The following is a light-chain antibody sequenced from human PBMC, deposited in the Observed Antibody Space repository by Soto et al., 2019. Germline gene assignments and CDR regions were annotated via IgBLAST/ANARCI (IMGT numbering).Light chain of an antibody. CDR1: QNISRS. V-gene: IGKV3-20*01. CDR2: GAS. J-gene: IGKJ1*01. Sequence: EIVMTQSPVTRSVSPGERATLSCRASQNISRSLAWYQQKPGQAPRLLFFGASIRATGIPDRFSGSGSGTDFTLTISRLEPEDFAVYHCQQYGSSPTTFGQGTKVDIK. CDR3: QQYGSSPTT.